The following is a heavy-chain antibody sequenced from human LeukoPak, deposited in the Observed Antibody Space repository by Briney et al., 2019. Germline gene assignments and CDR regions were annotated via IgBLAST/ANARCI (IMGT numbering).Heavy chain of an antibody. CDR3: ARDQFLDY. CDR2: ISRGGSSK. CDR1: GGSISSSSYY. V-gene: IGHV3-11*01. J-gene: IGHJ4*02. Sequence: LSLTCTVSGGSISSSSYYWGWIRQPPGKGLEWVSSISRGGSSKYSADSVKGRFTISRDNAKNSLDLQMDSLRAEDTAVYYCARDQFLDYWGQGTLVTVSS.